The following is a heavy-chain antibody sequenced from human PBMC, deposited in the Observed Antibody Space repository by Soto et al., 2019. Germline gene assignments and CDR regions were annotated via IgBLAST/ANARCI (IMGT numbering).Heavy chain of an antibody. CDR3: AKDRTVTHGGGFDY. Sequence: SGGSLTLSCAASGFTFDDYAMHWVRQAPGKGLEWVSGISWNSGSIGYADSVKGRFTISRDNAKNSLYLQMNSLRAEDTALYYCAKDRTVTHGGGFDYWGQGTLVTVSS. D-gene: IGHD4-17*01. J-gene: IGHJ4*02. CDR2: ISWNSGSI. CDR1: GFTFDDYA. V-gene: IGHV3-9*01.